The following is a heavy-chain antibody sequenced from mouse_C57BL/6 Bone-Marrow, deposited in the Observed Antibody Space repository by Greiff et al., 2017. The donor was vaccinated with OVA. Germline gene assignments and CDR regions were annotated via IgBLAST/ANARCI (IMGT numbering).Heavy chain of an antibody. CDR1: GFTFSSYA. CDR2: ISSGGDYI. J-gene: IGHJ2*01. D-gene: IGHD3-2*02. V-gene: IGHV5-9-1*02. Sequence: EVQLQESGEGLVKPGGSLKLSCAASGFTFSSYAMSWVRQTPEKRLEWVAYISSGGDYIYYADTVKGRFTISRDNARNTLYLQMSSLKSEDTAMYYCTREGHSSGLDYWGQGTTLTVSS. CDR3: TREGHSSGLDY.